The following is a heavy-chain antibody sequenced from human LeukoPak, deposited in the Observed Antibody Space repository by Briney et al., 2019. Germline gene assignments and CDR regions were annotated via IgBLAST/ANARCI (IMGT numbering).Heavy chain of an antibody. D-gene: IGHD6-19*01. V-gene: IGHV3-30*04. J-gene: IGHJ4*02. CDR2: ISYDGSNK. Sequence: PGGSLRLSCAASGFTFSSYAMHWVRQAPGKGLEWVAVISYDGSNKYYADSVKGRFTISRDNSKNTLYLQMNSLRAEDTAVYYCARDLARIAVAGLPDYWGQGTLVTVSS. CDR1: GFTFSSYA. CDR3: ARDLARIAVAGLPDY.